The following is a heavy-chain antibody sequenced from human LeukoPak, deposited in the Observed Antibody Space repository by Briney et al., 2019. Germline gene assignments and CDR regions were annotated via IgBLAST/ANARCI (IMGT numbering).Heavy chain of an antibody. CDR1: GVSISRDGYY. CDR2: INHSGGT. Sequence: PSETLSLTCNVSGVSISRDGYYWSWIRQHPGKGLEWIGYINHSGGTSYSPSLKTRVTISAGTSQSLFSLRLNSVTAADTAVYYCASHLDTTGYDYVDYWGQGTLVTVSS. D-gene: IGHD3-9*01. CDR3: ASHLDTTGYDYVDY. J-gene: IGHJ4*02. V-gene: IGHV4-31*03.